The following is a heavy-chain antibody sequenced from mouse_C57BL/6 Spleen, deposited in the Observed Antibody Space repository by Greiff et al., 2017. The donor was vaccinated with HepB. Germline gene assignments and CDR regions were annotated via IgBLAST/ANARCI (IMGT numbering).Heavy chain of an antibody. V-gene: IGHV5-9*01. Sequence: DVMLVESGGGLVKPGGSLKLSCAASGFTFSSYTMSWVRQTPEKRLEWVATISGGGGNTYYPDSVKGRFTISRDNAKNTLYLQMRSLRSEDTALYYCARLIYYGYDECYAMDYWGQGTSVTVSS. CDR1: GFTFSSYT. J-gene: IGHJ4*01. CDR3: ARLIYYGYDECYAMDY. D-gene: IGHD2-2*01. CDR2: ISGGGGNT.